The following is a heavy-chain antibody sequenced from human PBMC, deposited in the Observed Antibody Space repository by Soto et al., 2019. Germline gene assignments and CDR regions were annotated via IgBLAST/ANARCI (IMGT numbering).Heavy chain of an antibody. Sequence: PSETLSLTCAVSGGSISSSNWWSWVRQPPGKGLEWIGEIYHSGSTNYNPSLKSRVTISVDKSKNQFSLKLSSVTAADTAVYYCARGRSYYDFWSGSRWFDPWGQGTLVTVSS. CDR2: IYHSGST. CDR1: GGSISSSNW. J-gene: IGHJ5*02. V-gene: IGHV4-4*02. CDR3: ARGRSYYDFWSGSRWFDP. D-gene: IGHD3-3*01.